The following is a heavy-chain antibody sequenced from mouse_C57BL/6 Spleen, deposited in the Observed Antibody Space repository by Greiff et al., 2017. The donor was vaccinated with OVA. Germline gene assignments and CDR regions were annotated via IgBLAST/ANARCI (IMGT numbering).Heavy chain of an antibody. J-gene: IGHJ2*01. CDR2: IWGDGST. CDR3: AKVLLRYYFDY. D-gene: IGHD1-1*01. Sequence: VKLMESGPGLVAPSQRLSITCTVSGFSLTSYGVSWVRQPPGKGLEWLGVIWGDGSTNDHSALISRLSISKDNSKSQVFLKLNSLQTDDTATYYCAKVLLRYYFDYWGQGTTLTVSS. CDR1: GFSLTSYG. V-gene: IGHV2-3*01.